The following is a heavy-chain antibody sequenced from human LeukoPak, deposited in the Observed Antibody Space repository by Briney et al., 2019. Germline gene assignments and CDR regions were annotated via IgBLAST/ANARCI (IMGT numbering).Heavy chain of an antibody. CDR2: IYYSGST. J-gene: IGHJ3*02. CDR1: GGSVSSGSYY. CDR3: ARAPRYCSGGSCYAFYAFDI. D-gene: IGHD2-15*01. V-gene: IGHV4-61*01. Sequence: SETLSLTCPVSGGSVSSGSYYWRWPRQPPGTGLEWIGYIYYSGSTNYNPSLKSRVTISVDTSKNQFSLKLSSVTAADTAVYYCARAPRYCSGGSCYAFYAFDIWGQGTMVTVSS.